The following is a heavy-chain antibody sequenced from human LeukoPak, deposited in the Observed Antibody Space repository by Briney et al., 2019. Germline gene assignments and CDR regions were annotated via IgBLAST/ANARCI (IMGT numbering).Heavy chain of an antibody. Sequence: ASVKVSCKASGYTFTGYYMHWVRQAPGQGLEWMGWMNPNSGNTGYAQKFQDRVTMTRNTSISTAYMELSSLRSEDTAVYYCARGQDCSGGSCYSSIDYWGQGTLVTVSS. CDR3: ARGQDCSGGSCYSSIDY. CDR2: MNPNSGNT. V-gene: IGHV1-8*02. CDR1: GYTFTGYY. J-gene: IGHJ4*02. D-gene: IGHD2-15*01.